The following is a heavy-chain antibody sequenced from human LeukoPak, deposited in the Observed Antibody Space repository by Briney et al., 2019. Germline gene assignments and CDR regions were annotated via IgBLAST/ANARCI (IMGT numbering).Heavy chain of an antibody. V-gene: IGHV3-64D*06. CDR3: VKTMVTCGGLNRSDAFDI. CDR1: GFTFKNYA. D-gene: IGHD3-16*01. CDR2: INVDGAST. Sequence: GGSLRLSCSASGFTFKNYALHWVRQAPGKGLEYVSGINVDGASTYYADSVRGRFTISRDNSKNTLYLHMSSLRTADTAVYFCVKTMVTCGGLNRSDAFDIWGQGTMVTVSS. J-gene: IGHJ3*02.